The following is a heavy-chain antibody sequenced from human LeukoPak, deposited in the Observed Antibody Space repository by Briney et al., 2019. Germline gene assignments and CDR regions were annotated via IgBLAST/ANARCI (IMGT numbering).Heavy chain of an antibody. Sequence: SETLSLTCAVYGGSFSGYYWSWIRQPPGKGLEWIGEINHSGSTNYNPSLKSRVTISVDTSKNQFSLKLSSVTAADTAVYYCATGPGYCSGGSCYDYWGQGTLDTVSS. CDR1: GGSFSGYY. V-gene: IGHV4-34*01. CDR3: ATGPGYCSGGSCYDY. J-gene: IGHJ4*02. CDR2: INHSGST. D-gene: IGHD2-15*01.